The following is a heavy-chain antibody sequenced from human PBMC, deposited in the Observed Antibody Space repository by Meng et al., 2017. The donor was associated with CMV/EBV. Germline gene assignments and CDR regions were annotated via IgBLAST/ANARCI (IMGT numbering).Heavy chain of an antibody. Sequence: QVQPQEPGPGLVQPSETLSLTCTVSGGSISSYYWSWIRQPAGKGLEWIGRIYTSGSTNYNPSLKSRVTMSVDTSKNQFSLKLSSVTAADTAVYYCARGGLYYYDSSGHFDYWGQGTLVTVSS. CDR3: ARGGLYYYDSSGHFDY. J-gene: IGHJ4*02. CDR1: GGSISSYY. D-gene: IGHD3-22*01. V-gene: IGHV4-4*07. CDR2: IYTSGST.